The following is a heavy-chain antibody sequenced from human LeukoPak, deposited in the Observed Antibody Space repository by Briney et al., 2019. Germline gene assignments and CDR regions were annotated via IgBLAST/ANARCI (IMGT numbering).Heavy chain of an antibody. J-gene: IGHJ3*02. D-gene: IGHD3-22*01. Sequence: GGSLRLSCAASGFTFSNYEMNWVRQAPGKGLEWVSYISSSGSTIYYADSVKGRFTISRDNSKNTLYLQMNSLRAEDTAVYYCASRHYYDSSGWNDAFDIWGQGTMVTVSS. CDR3: ASRHYYDSSGWNDAFDI. CDR2: ISSSGSTI. CDR1: GFTFSNYE. V-gene: IGHV3-48*03.